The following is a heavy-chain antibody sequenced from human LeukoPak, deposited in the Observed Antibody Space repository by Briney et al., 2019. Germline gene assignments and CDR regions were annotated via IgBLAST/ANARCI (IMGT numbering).Heavy chain of an antibody. Sequence: GGSLRLSCAASGFTLSSYGMNWGRHAPGTGLDWVAFLRYDGSTAFYEDSVKGRFTISRDSSKNTLYLQMNSLTPPDTAIYYCAKDPYGGTYPSYFDYWGQGTLVTVSS. CDR1: GFTLSSYG. V-gene: IGHV3-30*02. CDR3: AKDPYGGTYPSYFDY. CDR2: LRYDGSTA. D-gene: IGHD1-26*01. J-gene: IGHJ4*02.